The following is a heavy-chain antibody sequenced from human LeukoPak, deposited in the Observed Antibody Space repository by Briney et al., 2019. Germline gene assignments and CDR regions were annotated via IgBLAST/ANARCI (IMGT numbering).Heavy chain of an antibody. CDR3: ASPYYYDSSGYYGY. D-gene: IGHD3-22*01. Sequence: SETLSLTCTVSGGSISSSSYYWGWIRQPPGKGLAWIGSIYYSGSTYYNPSLKSRVTISVDTSKNQFSLKLSSVTAADTAVYYCASPYYYDSSGYYGYWGQGTLVTVSS. CDR1: GGSISSSSYY. CDR2: IYYSGST. V-gene: IGHV4-39*01. J-gene: IGHJ4*02.